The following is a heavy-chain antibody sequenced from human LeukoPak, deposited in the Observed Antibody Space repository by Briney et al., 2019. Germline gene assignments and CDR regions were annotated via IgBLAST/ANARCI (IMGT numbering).Heavy chain of an antibody. J-gene: IGHJ6*03. CDR2: IYTSGST. Sequence: SETLSVTCTESGGSISSYYWSRVRQPPGKGLEWIGYIYTSGSTNYNPSLKSPVTISVDTSQNQFSLKLSSVTAADTAVYYCASGHYYYYYMDVWGKGTTVTVSS. CDR3: ASGHYYYYYMDV. CDR1: GGSISSYY. V-gene: IGHV4-4*09.